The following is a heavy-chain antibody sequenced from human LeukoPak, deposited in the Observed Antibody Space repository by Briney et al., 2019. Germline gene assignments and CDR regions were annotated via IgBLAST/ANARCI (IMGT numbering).Heavy chain of an antibody. CDR2: ISSSSTYI. J-gene: IGHJ3*02. CDR3: AGDYEGNLAFDI. Sequence: PGGSLRPSCAASGFSFSNCSMNWVRPAPGKGLEWVSSISSSSTYIYYADSLEGRFTISRDNVRNSLYLQMNSLRAEDTAVYYCAGDYEGNLAFDIWGQGTMVTVSS. CDR1: GFSFSNCS. V-gene: IGHV3-21*01. D-gene: IGHD4-23*01.